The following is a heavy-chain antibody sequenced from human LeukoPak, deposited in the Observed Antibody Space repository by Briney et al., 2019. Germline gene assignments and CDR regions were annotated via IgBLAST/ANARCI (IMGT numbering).Heavy chain of an antibody. D-gene: IGHD1-26*01. V-gene: IGHV4-61*02. CDR2: IFSTGST. Sequence: SETLSLTCTVSGGSITSGTYYWSWIRQPAGKGLEWIGRIFSTGSTYYNPSLKSRVTMSVDTSKNQFSLKLTSVTAADTAVYYCARSMYSGSYFRPGAFDIWGQGTMVTVSS. CDR1: GGSITSGTYY. CDR3: ARSMYSGSYFRPGAFDI. J-gene: IGHJ3*02.